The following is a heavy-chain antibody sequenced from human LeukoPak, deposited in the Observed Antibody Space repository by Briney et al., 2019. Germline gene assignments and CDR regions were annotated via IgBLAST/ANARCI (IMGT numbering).Heavy chain of an antibody. D-gene: IGHD2-2*01. J-gene: IGHJ6*02. Sequence: GESLKISCKGSGYSFTSYWIGWVRXMPRKGLEWMGIIYPGDSDTRYSPSFQGQVTISADKSISTAYLRWSSLKASDTAMYYCARQSGYCSSTSCRPYGMDVWGQGTTVTVSS. CDR1: GYSFTSYW. CDR2: IYPGDSDT. V-gene: IGHV5-51*01. CDR3: ARQSGYCSSTSCRPYGMDV.